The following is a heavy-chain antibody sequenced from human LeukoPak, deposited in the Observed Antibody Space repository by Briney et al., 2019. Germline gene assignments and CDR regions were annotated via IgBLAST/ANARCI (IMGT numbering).Heavy chain of an antibody. J-gene: IGHJ4*02. Sequence: KPSETLSLTCTVSGGSISSYYWSWIRQPPGRGLEWVGEINHSGSTNYNPSLQSRVTISVDTAKNQFSLKLSSVTAADTAVYYCARGPGYSGYQYFDYWGQGTLVTVSS. D-gene: IGHD5-12*01. CDR2: INHSGST. CDR3: ARGPGYSGYQYFDY. CDR1: GGSISSYY. V-gene: IGHV4-34*01.